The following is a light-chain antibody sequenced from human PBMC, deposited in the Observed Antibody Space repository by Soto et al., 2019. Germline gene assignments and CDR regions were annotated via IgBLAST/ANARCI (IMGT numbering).Light chain of an antibody. CDR3: QQYGNSPGT. J-gene: IGKJ2*01. Sequence: EIVLTQSPGTLSLSPGEGATLSCRASQSVSGSSLAWYQQKPGQAPRLLIYDSSTRATGIPDRFSGTGSGTDFTLTISRLEPEDFAVYYWQQYGNSPGTFGRGTKLEIK. CDR1: QSVSGSS. CDR2: DSS. V-gene: IGKV3-20*01.